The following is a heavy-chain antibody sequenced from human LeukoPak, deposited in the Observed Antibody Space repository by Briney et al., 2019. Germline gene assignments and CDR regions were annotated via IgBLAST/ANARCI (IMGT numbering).Heavy chain of an antibody. V-gene: IGHV4-34*01. D-gene: IGHD6-19*01. J-gene: IGHJ4*02. Sequence: SETLSLTCAVYGGSFSGYYWSWIRQSPGEGLEWIGEINHSGSTNYNPSLKSRVTISVDTSKNQFSLKLSSVTAADTAVYYCARGRYSSGWYLGYYFDYWGQGTLVTVSS. CDR2: INHSGST. CDR3: ARGRYSSGWYLGYYFDY. CDR1: GGSFSGYY.